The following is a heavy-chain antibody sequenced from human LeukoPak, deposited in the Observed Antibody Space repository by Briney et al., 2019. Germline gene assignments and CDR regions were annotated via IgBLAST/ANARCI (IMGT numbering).Heavy chain of an antibody. V-gene: IGHV1-2*02. CDR1: GYTFTGYY. CDR2: INPNSGGT. CDR3: ARESYYYDSSGYYFWFDP. D-gene: IGHD3-22*01. Sequence: ASVKVSCKASGYTFTGYYMHWVRQAPGQGLEWMGWINPNSGGTNYAQKFQGRVTMTRDTSISTAYMELSRLRSDDTAVYYCARESYYYDSSGYYFWFDPWGQGTLVTVSS. J-gene: IGHJ5*02.